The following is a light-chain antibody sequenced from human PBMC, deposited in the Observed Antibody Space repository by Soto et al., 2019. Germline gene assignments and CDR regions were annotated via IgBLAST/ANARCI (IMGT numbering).Light chain of an antibody. Sequence: QSVLTQPASVSGSPGQSITISCTGTSSDVGSYNLVSWYQQHPGKAPKLMISEVSKRPSGVSNRFSGSKSGNTASLTISGLQAEDEADYFCCSYAGTSTPYVFGTGTQLTVL. V-gene: IGLV2-23*02. CDR1: SSDVGSYNL. J-gene: IGLJ1*01. CDR3: CSYAGTSTPYV. CDR2: EVS.